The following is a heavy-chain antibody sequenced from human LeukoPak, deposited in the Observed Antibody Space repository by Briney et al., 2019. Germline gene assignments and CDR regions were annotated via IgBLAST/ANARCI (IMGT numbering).Heavy chain of an antibody. V-gene: IGHV4-39*07. CDR2: KYYTGST. Sequence: SETLSLTCTVSGGSISSSSYYWDWIRQPPGKGLEWIGTKYYTGSTYYNPSLKSRLTISLDTSKNQFSLKLSSVTAADTAVYYCATAENVDKGAFDIWGQGTMVTVSS. CDR1: GGSISSSSYY. J-gene: IGHJ3*02. D-gene: IGHD5-12*01. CDR3: ATAENVDKGAFDI.